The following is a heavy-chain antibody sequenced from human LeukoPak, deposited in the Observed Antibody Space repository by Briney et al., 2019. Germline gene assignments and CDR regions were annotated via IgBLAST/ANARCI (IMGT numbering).Heavy chain of an antibody. D-gene: IGHD2-21*01. Sequence: PGGSLRLSCAASGFTFSDYYMSWIRQAPGKGLEWVAVIWYDGSNKYYADSVKGRFTISRDNSKNTLYLQMNSLRAEDTAVYYCARDSGALEERSDWANYFDYWGQGTLVTVSS. CDR3: ARDSGALEERSDWANYFDY. V-gene: IGHV3-33*08. CDR1: GFTFSDYY. J-gene: IGHJ4*02. CDR2: IWYDGSNK.